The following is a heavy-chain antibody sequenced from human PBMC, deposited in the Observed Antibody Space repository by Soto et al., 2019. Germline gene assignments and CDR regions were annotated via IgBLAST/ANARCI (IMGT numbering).Heavy chain of an antibody. D-gene: IGHD5-12*01. CDR1: GFTFSSYG. CDR2: IWYDGSNK. J-gene: IGHJ4*02. CDR3: ARWGSGYDFDY. Sequence: QVQLVESGGGVVQPGRSLRLSCAASGFTFSSYGMHWVRQAPGKGLEWVAVIWYDGSNKYYADSVKGRFTISRDNSKNTLYLQMNSLRVEDTAVYYCARWGSGYDFDYWGQGTLVTVSS. V-gene: IGHV3-33*01.